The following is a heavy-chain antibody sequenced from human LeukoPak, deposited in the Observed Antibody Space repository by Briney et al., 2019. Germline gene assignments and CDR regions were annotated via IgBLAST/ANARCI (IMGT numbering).Heavy chain of an antibody. D-gene: IGHD2-2*01. J-gene: IGHJ4*02. CDR3: ARDVGYCSSTSCSRGDY. CDR1: GYTFTNYG. Sequence: ASEKVSCKASGYTFTNYGISWVRQAPGQGLEWMGRISAYNGNTGYAQKLQGRVTMTTDTSTTTAYMELRSLRSDDTAVYYCARDVGYCSSTSCSRGDYWGQGTLVTVSS. CDR2: ISAYNGNT. V-gene: IGHV1-18*01.